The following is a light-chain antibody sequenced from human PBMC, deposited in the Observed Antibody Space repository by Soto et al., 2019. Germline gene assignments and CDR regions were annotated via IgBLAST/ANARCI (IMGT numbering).Light chain of an antibody. CDR1: SSNIGAGYD. V-gene: IGLV1-40*01. J-gene: IGLJ2*01. CDR3: QSYDSSLSGSSVV. CDR2: GNS. Sequence: QSVLTQPPSVSGAPGQRVTISCTGSSSNIGAGYDVHWYQQLPGTAPKLLIYGNSNRPSGVPDRFSGSKSGTSASLAITGLQAEDEADYYCQSYDSSLSGSSVVFGGGTKVT.